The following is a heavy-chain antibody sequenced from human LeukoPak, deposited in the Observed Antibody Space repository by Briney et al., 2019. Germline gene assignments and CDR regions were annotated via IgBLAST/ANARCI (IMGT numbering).Heavy chain of an antibody. D-gene: IGHD3-3*01. CDR2: IYYSGST. CDR3: ARVDFWSDYFFDF. CDR1: GGSISSGDYY. V-gene: IGHV4-30-4*08. J-gene: IGHJ4*02. Sequence: SQTLSLTCTVSGGSISSGDYYWSWIRHPPGKGVEWIGYIYYSGSTYYNPSLKSRVTISVDTSKNQFSLKLSSVTAADTAVYYCARVDFWSDYFFDFWGQGTLVTVSS.